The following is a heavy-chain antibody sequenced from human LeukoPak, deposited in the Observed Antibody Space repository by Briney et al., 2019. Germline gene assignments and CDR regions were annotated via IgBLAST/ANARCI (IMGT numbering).Heavy chain of an antibody. CDR3: ARDRYGVLRYFDWLSAPRLLDY. J-gene: IGHJ4*02. Sequence: GGSLRLSRAASGFTFSSYNMNWVRQAPGKGLEWVANIKQDGSEKYYVDSVKGRFTISRDNAKNSLYLQMNSLRAEDTAVYYCARDRYGVLRYFDWLSAPRLLDYWGQGTLVTVSS. CDR2: IKQDGSEK. CDR1: GFTFSSYN. V-gene: IGHV3-7*01. D-gene: IGHD3-9*01.